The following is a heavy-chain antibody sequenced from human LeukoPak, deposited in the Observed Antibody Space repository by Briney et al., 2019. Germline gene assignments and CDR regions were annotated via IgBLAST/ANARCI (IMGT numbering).Heavy chain of an antibody. Sequence: VSVKVSCKASCYTFTSYDISWVRQAPGQGLEWMGWISAYNGNTNYAQKLQGRVTMTTDTSTGTAYMELRSLRSDDTAVYYCARDVLRDSSGYYYVLFDYWGQGTLVTVSS. CDR3: ARDVLRDSSGYYYVLFDY. CDR2: ISAYNGNT. V-gene: IGHV1-18*01. D-gene: IGHD3-22*01. CDR1: CYTFTSYD. J-gene: IGHJ4*02.